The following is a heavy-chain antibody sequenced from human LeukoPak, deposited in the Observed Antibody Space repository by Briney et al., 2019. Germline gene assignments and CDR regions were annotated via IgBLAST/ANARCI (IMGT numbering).Heavy chain of an antibody. Sequence: GGSLRLSCAASGFTVSNYWMHWVRQAPGKGLVWVSRFNSDGITTSYADSVKGRFTISRDNAMNSLYLQMNSLRAEDTAIYYCARSLPYGTTWYGRSDFWGQGTLVTVSS. J-gene: IGHJ4*02. CDR2: FNSDGITT. CDR1: GFTVSNYW. V-gene: IGHV3-74*01. D-gene: IGHD6-13*01. CDR3: ARSLPYGTTWYGRSDF.